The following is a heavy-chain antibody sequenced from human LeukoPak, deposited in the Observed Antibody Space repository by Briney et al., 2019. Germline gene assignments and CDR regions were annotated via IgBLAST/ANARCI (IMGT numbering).Heavy chain of an antibody. D-gene: IGHD5-18*01. CDR3: ARENWGYSYAPAKWFDP. Sequence: SETLSLTCTVSGGSVSSYYWSWIRQPPGKGLEWIGYIYYSGSTNYNPSLKSRVTISVDTSKNQFSLKLSSVTAADTAVYYCARENWGYSYAPAKWFDPWGQGTLVTVSS. CDR2: IYYSGST. J-gene: IGHJ5*02. V-gene: IGHV4-59*02. CDR1: GGSVSSYY.